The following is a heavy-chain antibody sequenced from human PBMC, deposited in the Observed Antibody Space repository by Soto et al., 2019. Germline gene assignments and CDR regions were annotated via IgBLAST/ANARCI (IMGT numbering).Heavy chain of an antibody. V-gene: IGHV1-8*02. D-gene: IGHD2-2*01. J-gene: IGHJ5*02. CDR2: MNPNSGNT. Sequence: APVKVSCKASGDTVSSYGITWVRKATGQGLEWMGWMNPNSGNTGYAQKFQGRVTMTRNTSISTAYMELSSLRSEETAVYYCARSYCSSTSCYAGFLFDPWGQGTLVTVSS. CDR1: GDTVSSYG. CDR3: ARSYCSSTSCYAGFLFDP.